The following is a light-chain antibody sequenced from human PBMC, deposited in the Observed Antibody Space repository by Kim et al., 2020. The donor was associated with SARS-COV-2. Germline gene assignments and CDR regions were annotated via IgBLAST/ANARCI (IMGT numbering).Light chain of an antibody. CDR2: EVS. J-gene: IGLJ2*01. Sequence: QSALTQPPSVSGSPGQSVTISCTGTSSDVGSYNRVSWYQQPPGTAPKLIIYEVSDRPSGVPHRFSGSKSGNTASLTISWLQSEDEADYYCQTWGSGTVVFGGGTQLTVL. CDR1: SSDVGSYNR. V-gene: IGLV2-18*01. CDR3: QTWGSGTVV.